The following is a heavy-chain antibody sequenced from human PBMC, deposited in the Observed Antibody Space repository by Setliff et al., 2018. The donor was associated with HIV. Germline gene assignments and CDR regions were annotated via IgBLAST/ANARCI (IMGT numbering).Heavy chain of an antibody. V-gene: IGHV4-38-2*01. CDR2: IYHSGST. D-gene: IGHD6-13*01. Sequence: PSETLSLTCAVSGSSISNGYYWGWIRQPPGKGLEWIGSIYHSGSTNYNPSLKSRVTISVDTSKNQFSLKVRSVTAADTAVYYCARLRWAATAGTWDYYYYGMDVWGQGTTVTVSS. CDR1: GSSISNGYY. CDR3: ARLRWAATAGTWDYYYYGMDV. J-gene: IGHJ6*02.